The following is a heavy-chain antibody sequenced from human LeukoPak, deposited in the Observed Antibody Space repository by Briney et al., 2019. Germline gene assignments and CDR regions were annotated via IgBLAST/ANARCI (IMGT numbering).Heavy chain of an antibody. CDR3: ARGGEVCSSSSCYRGHDY. V-gene: IGHV1-2*02. CDR2: INPKSGGT. D-gene: IGHD2-2*01. CDR1: GYTFTGYY. Sequence: ASVKVSCKASGYTFTGYYMHWARQAPGQGLEWMGWINPKSGGTTYEQKFQGRVTMTRDTSTSTAYMELSRLRSDDTAVYYCARGGEVCSSSSCYRGHDYWGQGTLVTVSS. J-gene: IGHJ4*02.